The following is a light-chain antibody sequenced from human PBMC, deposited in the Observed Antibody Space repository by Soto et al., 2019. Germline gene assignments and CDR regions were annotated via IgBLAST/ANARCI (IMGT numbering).Light chain of an antibody. V-gene: IGLV2-8*01. CDR1: SSDVGGYKY. CDR2: EVS. CDR3: SSFAGNNNLV. J-gene: IGLJ2*01. Sequence: QSALTQPPSASGSPGQSVTISCTGTSSDVGGYKYVSWYQQHPGKAPKLMISEVSKRPSGVPDRFSGSKSGNTAPLTVSGLQAEDEADYYCSSFAGNNNLVFGGGTKLTVL.